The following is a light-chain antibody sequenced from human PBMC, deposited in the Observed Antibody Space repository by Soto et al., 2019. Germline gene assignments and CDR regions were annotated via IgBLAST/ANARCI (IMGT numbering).Light chain of an antibody. V-gene: IGLV1-47*01. CDR2: RNK. CDR1: TANIEANY. Sequence: QSVLIQPPSASGTPGQRVTISCSGSTANIEANYVYWYQQFPGTAPKLLIYRNKERPSGVPDRFSGSKSGTSASLAVSGLRSEDEAEYFCTSWDDSLSAWVFGGGTKVTVL. CDR3: TSWDDSLSAWV. J-gene: IGLJ3*02.